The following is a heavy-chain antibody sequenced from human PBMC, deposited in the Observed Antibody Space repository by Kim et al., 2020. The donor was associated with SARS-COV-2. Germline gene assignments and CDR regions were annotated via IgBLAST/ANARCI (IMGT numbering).Heavy chain of an antibody. D-gene: IGHD1-26*01. CDR1: GYSFTSYW. CDR3: VRGGGGDYYLFDY. V-gene: IGHV5-10-1*01. Sequence: GESLKISCKGSGYSFTSYWISWVRQMPGKGLEWMGRIDPSDSYTNYSPSFQGHVTISADKSISTAYLQWSGLKASDTAMYYCVRGGGGDYYLFDYWGQGALVTVSS. CDR2: IDPSDSYT. J-gene: IGHJ4*02.